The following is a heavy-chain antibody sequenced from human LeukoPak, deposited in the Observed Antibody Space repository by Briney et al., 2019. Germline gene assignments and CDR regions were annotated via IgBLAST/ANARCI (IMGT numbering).Heavy chain of an antibody. CDR2: LRGNGDT. V-gene: IGHV3-23*01. D-gene: IGHD2-2*03. CDR3: AKANWISSADAVF. CDR1: GFSFSTYA. J-gene: IGHJ4*02. Sequence: PGGSLRLSCAASGFSFSTYAMSWVREAPARGLEWVSSLRGNGDTFYADSVKGRFTVSRDDSRNTVYLQLNNLRVEDTAIYYCAKANWISSADAVFWGQGTVVNVSS.